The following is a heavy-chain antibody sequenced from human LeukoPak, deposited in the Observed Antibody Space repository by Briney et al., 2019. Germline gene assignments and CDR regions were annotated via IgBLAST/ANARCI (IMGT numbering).Heavy chain of an antibody. CDR1: GLTFSSYG. CDR3: SKEWGYGSGSYYDY. J-gene: IGHJ4*02. CDR2: ISYDGSLR. V-gene: IGHV3-30*18. Sequence: GWSLRLSCAASGLTFSSYGMHWVRQAPGKGLEWVAVISYDGSLRFYAGSVKGRFTISRDSSKSTLYLQMNSLRAEDTAEDYCSKEWGYGSGSYYDYWGKGTLVTVSS. D-gene: IGHD3-10*01.